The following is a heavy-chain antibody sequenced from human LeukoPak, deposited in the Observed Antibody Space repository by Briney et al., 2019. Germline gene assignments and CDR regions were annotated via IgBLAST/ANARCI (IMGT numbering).Heavy chain of an antibody. D-gene: IGHD3-10*01. CDR1: GFTFSSYE. Sequence: QTGGSLRLSCAASGFTFSSYEMNWVRQAPGKGLEWVSYISSSSSTIYYADSVKGRFTISRDNAKNSLYLQMNSLRAEDTAVYYCARDGRKRMTIILEPKRPYYWDFWGQGTLVTVSS. CDR3: ARDGRKRMTIILEPKRPYYWDF. J-gene: IGHJ4*02. CDR2: ISSSSSTI. V-gene: IGHV3-48*03.